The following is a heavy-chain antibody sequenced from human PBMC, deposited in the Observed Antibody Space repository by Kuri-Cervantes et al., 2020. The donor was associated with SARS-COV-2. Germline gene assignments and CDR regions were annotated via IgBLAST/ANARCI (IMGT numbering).Heavy chain of an antibody. Sequence: GESLKISCAASGFTFSSYAMHWVRQAPGKGLEWVSYISSSSTIYYADSVKGRFTISRDNAKNSLYLQMNSLRAEDTAVYYCARCPSSSWYSDAFDIWGQGTMVTVSS. CDR1: GFTFSSYA. D-gene: IGHD6-13*01. J-gene: IGHJ3*02. CDR3: ARCPSSSWYSDAFDI. V-gene: IGHV3-48*01. CDR2: ISSSSTI.